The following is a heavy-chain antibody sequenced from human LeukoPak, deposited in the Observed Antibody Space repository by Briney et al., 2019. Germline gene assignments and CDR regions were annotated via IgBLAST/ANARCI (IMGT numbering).Heavy chain of an antibody. V-gene: IGHV1-2*02. CDR1: GYTFTAYF. CDR3: ARRAGIIGGDVNNWFDP. D-gene: IGHD1-20*01. J-gene: IGHJ5*02. Sequence: GASVKDSCKASGYTFTAYFLYWVRQAPGQGLEYMGWINPNSGGTSYARRFQGRVTMTRDTSISTAYVELNSLRSDDTAMYYCARRAGIIGGDVNNWFDPWGQGTLVTVSS. CDR2: INPNSGGT.